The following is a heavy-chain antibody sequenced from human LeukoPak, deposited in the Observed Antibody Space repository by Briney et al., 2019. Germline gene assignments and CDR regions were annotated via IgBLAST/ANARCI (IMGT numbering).Heavy chain of an antibody. D-gene: IGHD1-26*01. V-gene: IGHV3-48*03. CDR1: GFTFSSYE. CDR2: ISGSGTTI. CDR3: ARDPPSSFILGPTNYFDC. J-gene: IGHJ4*02. Sequence: RGSLRLSCAASGFTFSSYEMNWVRLAPGKGLEWVSYISGSGTTIYYADSVKGRFTISRDNAKNSLYLQMNSLRAEDTAVYYCARDPPSSFILGPTNYFDCWGQGTLVTVSS.